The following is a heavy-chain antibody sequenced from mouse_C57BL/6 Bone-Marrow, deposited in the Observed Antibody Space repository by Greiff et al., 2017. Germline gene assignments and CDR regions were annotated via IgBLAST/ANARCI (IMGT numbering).Heavy chain of an antibody. V-gene: IGHV1-39*01. CDR1: GYSFTGYN. CDR3: ARRPTLCWSFDY. D-gene: IGHD6-1*01. J-gene: IGHJ4*01. CDR2: INPNYGTT. Sequence: VQLKQSGPELVKPGASVKISCKASGYSFTGYNMNWVKQSPGKSLEWIGVINPNYGTTSYNQKFKSKATLTVDPSSSTAYMQLNSLTSEDAAVFYCARRPTLCWSFDYWGQGTSVTVSS.